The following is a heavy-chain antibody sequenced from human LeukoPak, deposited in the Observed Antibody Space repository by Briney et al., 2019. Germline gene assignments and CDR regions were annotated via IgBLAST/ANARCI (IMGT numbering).Heavy chain of an antibody. D-gene: IGHD3-3*01. V-gene: IGHV4-31*11. Sequence: PSETLSLTCAVYGGSFSGYYWSWIRQHPGKGLEWIGYIYYSGSTYYNPSLKSRVTISVDTSKNQFSLKLSSVTAADTAVYYCARENTYYDAGHWGQGTLVTVSS. CDR2: IYYSGST. CDR3: ARENTYYDAGH. CDR1: GGSFSGYY. J-gene: IGHJ4*02.